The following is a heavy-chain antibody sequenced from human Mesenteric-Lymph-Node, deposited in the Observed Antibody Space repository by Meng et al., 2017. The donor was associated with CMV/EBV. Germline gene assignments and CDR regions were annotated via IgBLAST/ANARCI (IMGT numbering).Heavy chain of an antibody. V-gene: IGHV2-26*01. Sequence: SGPTLVKPTETLTLTCTVSGFSLSNARMGVSWIRQPPGKALEWLAHIFSNDEKSCSTSLKSRLTISKDTSKSQVVLTMTNMDPVDTATYYCARILLRIRLRLGELSLLDYYYGMDVWGKGTTVTVSS. D-gene: IGHD3-16*02. CDR3: ARILLRIRLRLGELSLLDYYYGMDV. CDR2: IFSNDEK. CDR1: GFSLSNARMG. J-gene: IGHJ6*04.